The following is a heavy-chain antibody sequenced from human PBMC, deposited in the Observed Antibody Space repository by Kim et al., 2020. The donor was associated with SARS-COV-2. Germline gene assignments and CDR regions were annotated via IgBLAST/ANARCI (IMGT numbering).Heavy chain of an antibody. CDR3: AKCQSGWGNDAFDI. CDR2: IGGGGART. CDR1: GFTFSSYA. V-gene: IGHV3-23*01. J-gene: IGHJ3*02. Sequence: GGSLRLSCAASGFTFSSYAMSWVRQAPGKGLEWVSYIGGGGARTHYAGSVKGRCTISIDNSKNILYLQLNSLRAEDTAVYYCAKCQSGWGNDAFDIWRLGTLVTVSA. D-gene: IGHD3-10*01.